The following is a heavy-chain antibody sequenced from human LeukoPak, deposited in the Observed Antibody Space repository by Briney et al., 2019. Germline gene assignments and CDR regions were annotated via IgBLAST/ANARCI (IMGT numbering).Heavy chain of an antibody. D-gene: IGHD3-9*01. V-gene: IGHV3-23*01. CDR3: AKVDPASVTGVVFYYYYYLDV. J-gene: IGHJ6*03. Sequence: GRSLRLACAASGFTFTNHVITWVRQAPGKGLEWVSVVSVGGAGTFHAEPVKGRFTIHRVHSQTPLSLQMNSLRAEDTAIYYCAKVDPASVTGVVFYYYYYLDVWGKGTTVTVSS. CDR2: VSVGGAGT. CDR1: GFTFTNHV.